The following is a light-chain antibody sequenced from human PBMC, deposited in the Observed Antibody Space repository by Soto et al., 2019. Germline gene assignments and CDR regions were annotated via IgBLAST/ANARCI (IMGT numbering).Light chain of an antibody. V-gene: IGLV2-14*03. CDR3: SSYTRRSTYV. CDR1: SSDVGSYNV. Sequence: QSALTQPASVSGSPGQSITIPCSGTSSDVGSYNVVSWYQQHPGKAPKLVIYDVSNRPSGVSPRFSGAKSGNTAFLTIAGLQAEDEADYYCSSYTRRSTYVFGTGTKVTVL. CDR2: DVS. J-gene: IGLJ1*01.